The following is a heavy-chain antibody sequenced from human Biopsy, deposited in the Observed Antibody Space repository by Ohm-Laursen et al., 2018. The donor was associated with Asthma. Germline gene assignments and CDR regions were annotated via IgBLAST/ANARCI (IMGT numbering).Heavy chain of an antibody. CDR1: GGSVSSGSYY. J-gene: IGHJ2*01. Sequence: PSETLSLTCTVSGGSVSSGSYYWSWIRQPPGKGLAWVSYISYSGSTDHNPSLKSRLTISMDTSKNQFSLKLSSVTAADTAVYYCARVPTTLRYFDLWGRGTLVTVSS. CDR2: ISYSGST. V-gene: IGHV4-61*01. CDR3: ARVPTTLRYFDL. D-gene: IGHD2-15*01.